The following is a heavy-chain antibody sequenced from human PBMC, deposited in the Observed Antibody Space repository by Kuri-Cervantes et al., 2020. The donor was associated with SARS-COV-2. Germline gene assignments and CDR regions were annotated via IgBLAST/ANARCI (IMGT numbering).Heavy chain of an antibody. CDR3: ARGFTVPSDY. CDR1: GFTFEDYA. J-gene: IGHJ4*02. CDR2: ISSSSSYI. Sequence: GESLKLSCAASGFTFEDYAMHWVRQAPGKGREWVSSISSSSSYIYYADAVKGRFTISRDNAKNSLYLQMNSLRAEDTAGYYCARGFTVPSDYWGQGTLVTVSS. D-gene: IGHD4-17*01. V-gene: IGHV3-21*01.